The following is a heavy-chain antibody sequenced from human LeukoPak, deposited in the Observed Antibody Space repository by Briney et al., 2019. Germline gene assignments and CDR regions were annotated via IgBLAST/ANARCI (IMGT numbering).Heavy chain of an antibody. CDR2: INHSGST. Sequence: GSLRLSCAASGFTFCSYWMSWIRQPPGKGLEWIGEINHSGSTNYNPSLKSRVTISVDTSKNQFSLKLSSVTAADTAVYYCARGRSIAARPISYYFDYWGQGTLVTVSS. CDR1: GFTFCSYW. D-gene: IGHD6-6*01. V-gene: IGHV4-34*01. J-gene: IGHJ4*02. CDR3: ARGRSIAARPISYYFDY.